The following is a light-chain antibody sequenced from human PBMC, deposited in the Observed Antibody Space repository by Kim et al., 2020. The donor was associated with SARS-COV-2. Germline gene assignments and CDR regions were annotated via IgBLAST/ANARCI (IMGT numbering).Light chain of an antibody. CDR3: QSYDATIRV. J-gene: IGLJ3*02. CDR1: DGTIATNY. Sequence: GQTVTISCTRTDGTIATNYVHWYQLRPGSAPTIVIYEDHQRPSGVPERFSGSIDPPSNSASLTISGLENEDEAEYYCQSYDATIRVFGGGTKVTVL. CDR2: EDH. V-gene: IGLV6-57*03.